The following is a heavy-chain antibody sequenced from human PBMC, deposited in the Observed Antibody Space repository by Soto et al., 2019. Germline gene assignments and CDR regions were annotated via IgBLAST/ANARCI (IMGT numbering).Heavy chain of an antibody. CDR1: GFTFSNAW. CDR2: IKSKTDGGTT. CDR3: TTKTYYYDSSSFDY. V-gene: IGHV3-15*07. Sequence: GGSLRLSCAASGFTFSNAWMNWVRQAPGKGLEWVGRIKSKTDGGTTDYAAPVKGRFTISRDDSKNTLYLQMNSLKTEDTAVYYCTTKTYYYDSSSFDYWGQGTLVTVSS. D-gene: IGHD3-22*01. J-gene: IGHJ4*02.